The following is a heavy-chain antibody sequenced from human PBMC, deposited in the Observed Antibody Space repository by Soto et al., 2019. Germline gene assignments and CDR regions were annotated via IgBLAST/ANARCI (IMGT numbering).Heavy chain of an antibody. J-gene: IGHJ4*02. CDR2: IYWDDDK. D-gene: IGHD3-22*01. V-gene: IGHV2-5*02. CDR1: GVSLSTSSVG. CDR3: AXRHRDESDGGYYPLKFDY. Sequence: SGPTLVNPTQTLTLTCTLSGVSLSTSSVGVGWIRQPPGKALEWLALIYWDDDKRYRPSLESRLNITQDTSKNQVVLRLANVDPADTGTYFCAXRHRDESDGGYYPLKFDYWGQGARGTAPQ.